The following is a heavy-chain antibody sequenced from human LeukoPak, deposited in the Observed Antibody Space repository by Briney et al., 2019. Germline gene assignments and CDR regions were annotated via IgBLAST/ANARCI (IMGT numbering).Heavy chain of an antibody. CDR1: GGSISSGGYY. Sequence: PSETLSLTCTVSGGSISSGGYYWSWIRQHPGKGLEWIGYIYYSGSTYYNPSLKSRVTISVDTSKNQFSLKVRSVTAADTAVYYCTREFGSAFDPWGQGTLVTVSS. D-gene: IGHD3-10*01. J-gene: IGHJ5*02. V-gene: IGHV4-31*03. CDR2: IYYSGST. CDR3: TREFGSAFDP.